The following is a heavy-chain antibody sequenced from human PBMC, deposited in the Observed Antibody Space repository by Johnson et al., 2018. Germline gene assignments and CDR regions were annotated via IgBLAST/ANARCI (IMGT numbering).Heavy chain of an antibody. D-gene: IGHD3-10*01. J-gene: IGHJ6*03. V-gene: IGHV5-51*03. CDR1: GYIFTSFW. Sequence: EVQLVESGAEVKKPGESLKISCKSSGYIFTSFWIGWVRQMPGKGLEWMGIIYPGDSDTRYSPSFQGQVTISADKSISTAYLQWSSLRASDTAMYYFASHLGFGDYHYYMDVGGKGTTVTVSS. CDR2: IYPGDSDT. CDR3: ASHLGFGDYHYYMDV.